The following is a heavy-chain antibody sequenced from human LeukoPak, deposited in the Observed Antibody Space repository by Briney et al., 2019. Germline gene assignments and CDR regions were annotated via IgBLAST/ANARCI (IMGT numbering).Heavy chain of an antibody. Sequence: SGTLSLTCAVSGGSISSNNWWGWVRQPPGKGLEWIGSTYYSGSTYYNPSLKSRVTISVDTSKNQFSLKLSSVTAADTAVYYCARLYKYAFDIWGQGTMVTVSS. V-gene: IGHV4-39*01. CDR1: GGSISSNNW. CDR2: TYYSGST. CDR3: ARLYKYAFDI. D-gene: IGHD2-8*01. J-gene: IGHJ3*02.